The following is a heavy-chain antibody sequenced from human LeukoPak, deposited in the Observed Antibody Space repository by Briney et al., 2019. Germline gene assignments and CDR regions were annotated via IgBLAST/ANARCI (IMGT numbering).Heavy chain of an antibody. CDR1: GFTFSSYS. J-gene: IGHJ4*02. D-gene: IGHD2-2*01. V-gene: IGHV3-48*01. CDR2: ISSSSSTI. Sequence: PGGSLRLSCAASGFTFSSYSMNWVRQAPGKGLEWVSYISSSSSTIYYADSVKGRFTISRDNSKNTLYLQMNRLRAEDTAMYYCARELPATAMYFDYWGQGTLVTVSS. CDR3: ARELPATAMYFDY.